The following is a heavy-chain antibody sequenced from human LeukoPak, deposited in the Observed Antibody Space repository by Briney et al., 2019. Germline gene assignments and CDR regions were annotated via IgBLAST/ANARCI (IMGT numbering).Heavy chain of an antibody. CDR2: INHSGST. CDR3: ARMSYIAANHDY. Sequence: PSETLSLTCAVYGVSFSGYYWSWIRQPPGKGLEWIGEINHSGSTNYNPSLKSRVTISVDTSKNQFSLKLSSVTAADTAVYYCARMSYIAANHDYWGQGTLVTVSS. J-gene: IGHJ4*02. D-gene: IGHD6-25*01. CDR1: GVSFSGYY. V-gene: IGHV4-34*01.